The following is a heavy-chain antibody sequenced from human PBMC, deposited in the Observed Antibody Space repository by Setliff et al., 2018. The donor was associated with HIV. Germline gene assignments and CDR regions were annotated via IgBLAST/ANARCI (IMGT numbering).Heavy chain of an antibody. V-gene: IGHV4-39*07. D-gene: IGHD1-1*01. CDR3: ARVGTNWPSWFDP. J-gene: IGHJ5*02. CDR2: IYYSGST. Sequence: SETLSLTCTVSGGSISSSSYYWGWIRQPPGKGLEWIGSIYYSGSTYYNPSLKSRITISIDTSKSQFSLKLNSVTAADTAVYYCARVGTNWPSWFDPWGQGTQVTVPQ. CDR1: GGSISSSSYY.